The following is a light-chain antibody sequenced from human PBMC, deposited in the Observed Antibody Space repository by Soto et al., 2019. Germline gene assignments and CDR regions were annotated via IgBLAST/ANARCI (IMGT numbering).Light chain of an antibody. CDR2: GAS. V-gene: IGKV3-20*01. J-gene: IGKJ2*01. Sequence: EILLTQSPGTLSLSPGERATLSCRASQSVRNSYLAWYKQKPGQAPRPLIYGASGRATGIPDRFSGSGSGTDFTLTISRLEPEDFAVYYCQQYGSSPYTFGQGTKLEI. CDR3: QQYGSSPYT. CDR1: QSVRNSY.